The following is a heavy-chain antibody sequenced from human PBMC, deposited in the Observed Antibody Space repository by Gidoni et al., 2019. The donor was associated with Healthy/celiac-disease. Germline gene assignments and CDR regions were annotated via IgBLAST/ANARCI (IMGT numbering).Heavy chain of an antibody. CDR2: ISYDGSNK. CDR1: GFPFSIYA. D-gene: IGHD2-2*01. V-gene: IGHV3-30-3*01. Sequence: VQLVESGGGLVQPGRSLRLSSSASGFPFSIYAMTWVLQAPGNGLECVTVISYDGSNKYYAYSVKGRFTISRDKSKNTLYVQMNRLRAEDTAVDYWARDSSIVVVPAATFDYWGQGTLVTVSS. CDR3: ARDSSIVVVPAATFDY. J-gene: IGHJ4*02.